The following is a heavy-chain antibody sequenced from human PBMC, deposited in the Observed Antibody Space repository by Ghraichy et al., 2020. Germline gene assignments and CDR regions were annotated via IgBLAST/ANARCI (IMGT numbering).Heavy chain of an antibody. Sequence: GGSLRLSCAASRFTFSSYSMNWVRQAPGKGLEWVSYISSSSSTIYYADSVKGRFTISRDNAKNSLYLQMNSLRDEDTAVYYCARAAPATMVGAFDIWGQGTMVTVSS. CDR1: RFTFSSYS. CDR3: ARAAPATMVGAFDI. V-gene: IGHV3-48*02. J-gene: IGHJ3*02. D-gene: IGHD2-2*01. CDR2: ISSSSSTI.